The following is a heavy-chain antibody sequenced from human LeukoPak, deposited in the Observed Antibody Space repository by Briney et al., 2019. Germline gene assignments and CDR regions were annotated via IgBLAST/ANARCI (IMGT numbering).Heavy chain of an antibody. V-gene: IGHV4-4*07. Sequence: IPSETLSLTCTVSGGPITTYYLSWLRQSAGMGLEWIGRISGSGVITYNPSLKSRVILSLDTSNNHFSLKLISVTAADTAVYYCARDSGTTGEVKFDPWGQGMLVTVSS. J-gene: IGHJ5*02. CDR1: GGPITTYY. D-gene: IGHD3-10*01. CDR3: ARDSGTTGEVKFDP. CDR2: ISGSGVI.